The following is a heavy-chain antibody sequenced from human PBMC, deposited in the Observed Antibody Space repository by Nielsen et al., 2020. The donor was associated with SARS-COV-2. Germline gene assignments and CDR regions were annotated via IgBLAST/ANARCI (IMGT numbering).Heavy chain of an antibody. Sequence: GESPKISCKGSGYSFTSYWIGWVRQMPGKGLEWMGIIYPGDSDTRYSPSFQGQVTISADKSISTAYLQWSSLKASDTAMYYCARRRGQLVRYNWFDPWGQGTLVTVSS. J-gene: IGHJ5*02. CDR1: GYSFTSYW. CDR3: ARRRGQLVRYNWFDP. CDR2: IYPGDSDT. V-gene: IGHV5-51*01. D-gene: IGHD6-6*01.